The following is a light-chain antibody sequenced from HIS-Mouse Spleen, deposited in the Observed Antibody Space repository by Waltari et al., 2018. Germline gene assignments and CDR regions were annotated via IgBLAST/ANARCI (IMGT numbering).Light chain of an antibody. J-gene: IGLJ2*01. CDR2: EGS. CDR3: CSYAGSSTSVV. V-gene: IGLV2-23*01. CDR1: SSDVGSYNL. Sequence: QSALTQPASVSGSPGQSITISCTGTSSDVGSYNLVSWYQQHPGKPPKPMIYEGSKRPSGVSNRFYGSKSGNTASLTISGLQAEDEADYYCCSYAGSSTSVVFGGGTKLTVL.